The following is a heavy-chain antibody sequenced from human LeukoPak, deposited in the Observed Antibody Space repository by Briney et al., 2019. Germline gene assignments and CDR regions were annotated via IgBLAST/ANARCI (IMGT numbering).Heavy chain of an antibody. CDR3: ARTAGSGKFDY. CDR2: IYHSGST. V-gene: IGHV4-30-2*01. J-gene: IGHJ4*02. D-gene: IGHD3-10*01. Sequence: SETLSLTCAVSGGFISSGGYSWSWIRQPPGKGLEWIGYIYHSGSTYYNPSLKSRVTISVDTSKNQFSLKLSSVTAADTAVYYCARTAGSGKFDYWGQGTLVTVSS. CDR1: GGFISSGGYS.